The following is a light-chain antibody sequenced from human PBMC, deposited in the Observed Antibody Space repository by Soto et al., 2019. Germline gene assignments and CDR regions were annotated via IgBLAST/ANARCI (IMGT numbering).Light chain of an antibody. CDR1: SSDIGVYRY. Sequence: QSALTQPASVSGSPGQSITISCTGSSSDIGVYRYVTWYQHYPGKAAKLIIYEVTNQPSGVSNRFSDSKSGNTASLTISGLQAQDEADYYYSSYSSRSTLYVFGTGTKLTVL. CDR3: SSYSSRSTLYV. CDR2: EVT. V-gene: IGLV2-14*01. J-gene: IGLJ1*01.